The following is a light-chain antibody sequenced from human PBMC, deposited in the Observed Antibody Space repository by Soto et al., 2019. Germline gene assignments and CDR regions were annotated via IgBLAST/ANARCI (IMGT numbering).Light chain of an antibody. CDR2: AAS. CDR1: QSIGSN. CDR3: QQYDTWPLT. Sequence: EIVMTQSPATLSVSPGERATLSSRASQSIGSNLACYLQKPGQAPTLLIYAASTRATGFPARFSGSGSGTEFTLSISTLQSEDFAIYYCQQYDTWPLTFGGGTKVEI. J-gene: IGKJ4*01. V-gene: IGKV3-15*01.